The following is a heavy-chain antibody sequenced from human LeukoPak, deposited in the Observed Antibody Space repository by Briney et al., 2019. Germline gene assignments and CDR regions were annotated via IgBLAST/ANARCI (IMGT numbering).Heavy chain of an antibody. CDR1: GGSISSGSYS. CDR3: ARFPPRAMGNYLDF. D-gene: IGHD7-27*01. CDR2: IYPRGST. Sequence: PSETLSLTCAVSGGSISSGSYSWSWIRQPPGKGLEWIGYIYPRGSTYYNPSLKSRVILSLDKSANQFSLNLSSVTAADTAVYYCARFPPRAMGNYLDFWGQGTLVTVSS. V-gene: IGHV4-30-2*01. J-gene: IGHJ4*02.